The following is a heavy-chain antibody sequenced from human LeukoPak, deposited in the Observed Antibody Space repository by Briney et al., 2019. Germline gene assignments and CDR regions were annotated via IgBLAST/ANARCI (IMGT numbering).Heavy chain of an antibody. Sequence: SETLSLTCTVSDVSVSPYYWSWVRQPPGRGLEWIGNIYYSGSTNYNPSLKSRVTISVDTSKNQFSLKLSSVTAADTAVYYCAREGHYDSSGYYIFDYWGQGTLVTVSS. J-gene: IGHJ4*02. CDR2: IYYSGST. D-gene: IGHD3-22*01. CDR3: AREGHYDSSGYYIFDY. V-gene: IGHV4-59*02. CDR1: DVSVSPYY.